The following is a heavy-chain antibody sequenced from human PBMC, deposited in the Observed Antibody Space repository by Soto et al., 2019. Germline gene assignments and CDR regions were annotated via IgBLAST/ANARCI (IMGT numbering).Heavy chain of an antibody. V-gene: IGHV3-30*18. CDR2: ISYDGSNK. J-gene: IGHJ4*02. Sequence: GGSLRLSCAASGFTFSSYGMHWVRQAPGKGLEGVAVISYDGSNKYYADSVKGRFTISRDNSKNTLYLQMNSLIAEDTAVYYCAKHYGSGSYYLGDWGQGTLVTVSS. CDR1: GFTFSSYG. D-gene: IGHD3-10*01. CDR3: AKHYGSGSYYLGD.